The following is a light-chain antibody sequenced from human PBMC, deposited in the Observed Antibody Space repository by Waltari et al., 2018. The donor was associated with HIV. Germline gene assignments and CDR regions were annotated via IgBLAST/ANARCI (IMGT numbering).Light chain of an antibody. V-gene: IGLV1-36*01. CDR2: HDC. CDR3: ATWDDGLNALL. Sequence: QSVLTQSPSVSEAPGQRVTISCSGSNSNIGSHAVTWYRQSPGKPPKPLVYHDCLSLSGVSDRWSASKSGTSASLAINDLQSEDESLYYCATWDDGLNALLFGGGTKVTVL. J-gene: IGLJ2*01. CDR1: NSNIGSHA.